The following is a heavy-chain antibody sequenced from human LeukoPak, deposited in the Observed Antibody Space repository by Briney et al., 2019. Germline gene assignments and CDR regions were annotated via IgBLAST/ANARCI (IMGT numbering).Heavy chain of an antibody. CDR3: ARDWGIAAAGTGYGMDV. D-gene: IGHD6-13*01. CDR2: IYSGGST. J-gene: IGHJ6*02. Sequence: GGSLRLSCAASGFTVSSNYMSWVHQAPGKGLEWVSVIYSGGSTYYADSVKGRFTISRDNSKNTLYLQMNSLRAEDTAVYYCARDWGIAAAGTGYGMDVWGQGTTVTVSS. V-gene: IGHV3-66*01. CDR1: GFTVSSNY.